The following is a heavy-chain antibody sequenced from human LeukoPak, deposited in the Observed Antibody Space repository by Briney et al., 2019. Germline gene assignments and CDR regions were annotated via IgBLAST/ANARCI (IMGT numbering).Heavy chain of an antibody. CDR3: ARSGGYYGSGSYAWFDP. Sequence: SETLSLTCAVSGDSISNGNWWSWVRQPPGKGLEWIGEIYHSGSTNYNPSLKSRVTISVDTSKNQFSLKLSSVTAADTAVYYCARSGGYYGSGSYAWFDPWGQGTLVTVSS. V-gene: IGHV4-4*02. J-gene: IGHJ5*02. CDR1: GDSISNGNW. D-gene: IGHD3-10*01. CDR2: IYHSGST.